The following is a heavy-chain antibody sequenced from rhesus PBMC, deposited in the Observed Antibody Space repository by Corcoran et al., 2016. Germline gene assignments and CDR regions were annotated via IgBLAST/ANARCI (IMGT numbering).Heavy chain of an antibody. J-gene: IGHJ4*01. CDR1: GTSINTYW. Sequence: QVQLQESGPGLVKASETLSPTCAVFGTSINTYWWTSHRQPPGKGLEWTGELTGYSGSPSCNPSLKSRFTISKAASRNQFSLQLTSVTAADPAVYYCARWCVYYYAGEFWGQGVLVTVSS. CDR3: ARWCVYYYAGEF. V-gene: IGHV4-80*01. D-gene: IGHD3-16*01. CDR2: LTGYSGSP.